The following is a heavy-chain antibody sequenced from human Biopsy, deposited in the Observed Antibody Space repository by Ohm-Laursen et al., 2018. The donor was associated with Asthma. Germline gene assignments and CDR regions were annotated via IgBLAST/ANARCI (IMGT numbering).Heavy chain of an antibody. CDR2: IYYSGRT. CDR3: ARAVSSSSYWYFDL. Sequence: SDTLSLPCTVSGDAMRTSGSYWGWIRQSPGKGLEWIGSIYYSGRTNYNPSLESRVTISADTTKNHFSLKVTSVPAAVAAVYYFARAVSSSSYWYFDLWGRGDLVTVSS. CDR1: GDAMRTSGSY. D-gene: IGHD6-6*01. J-gene: IGHJ2*01. V-gene: IGHV4-39*02.